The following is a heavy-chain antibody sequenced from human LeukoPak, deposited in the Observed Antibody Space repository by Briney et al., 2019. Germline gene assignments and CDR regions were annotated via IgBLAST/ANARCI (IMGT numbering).Heavy chain of an antibody. D-gene: IGHD3-3*01. Sequence: PSETLSLTCAVYGGSFSGYYWSWIRQPPGKGLEWIGEINHSGSTNYNPSLKSRVTISVDTSKNQFSLKLSSVTAADTAVYYCARAGWSYYDFWSGYSPLQFDPWGQGTLVTVSS. CDR2: INHSGST. V-gene: IGHV4-34*01. J-gene: IGHJ5*02. CDR1: GGSFSGYY. CDR3: ARAGWSYYDFWSGYSPLQFDP.